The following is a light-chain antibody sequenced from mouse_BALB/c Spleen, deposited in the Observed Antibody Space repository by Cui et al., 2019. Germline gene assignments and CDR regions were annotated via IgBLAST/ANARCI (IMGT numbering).Light chain of an antibody. CDR2: AAT. CDR1: QTIGTW. Sequence: DIQMTQSPASQSASLGERVTITCLASQTIGTWLAWYQQKPGKSPQLLIYAATSLADGVPSRFSGSGSGTKFSFKISSIQAEDFVSYYCQQLYNTPYTFGGGTKLEIK. CDR3: QQLYNTPYT. V-gene: IGKV12-98*01. J-gene: IGKJ2*01.